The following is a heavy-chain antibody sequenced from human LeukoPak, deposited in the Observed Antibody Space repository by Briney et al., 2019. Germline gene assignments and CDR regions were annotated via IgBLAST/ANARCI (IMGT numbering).Heavy chain of an antibody. CDR1: GGSVSSGSYY. J-gene: IGHJ3*02. CDR2: IYYSGST. Sequence: SETLSLTCTVSGGSVSSGSYYWGWIRQPPGKGLEWIGYIYYSGSTNYNPSLKSRVTISVDTSKNQFSLKLSSVTAADTAVYYCARNAGRSFDIWGQGTMVTVSS. CDR3: ARNAGRSFDI. D-gene: IGHD3-10*01. V-gene: IGHV4-61*01.